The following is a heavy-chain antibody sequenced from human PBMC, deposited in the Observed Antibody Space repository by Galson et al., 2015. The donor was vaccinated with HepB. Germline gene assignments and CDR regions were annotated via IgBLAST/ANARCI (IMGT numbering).Heavy chain of an antibody. CDR2: ITYDGKNI. CDR3: ARALPSGIRGGRVFDH. J-gene: IGHJ4*02. V-gene: IGHV3-30*04. Sequence: SLRLSCAASGFSLSIYAMHWVRQAPGKGLEWVASITYDGKNINYGDSLKGRLTVSRDSAKTSVYLQMNSLRGDDTAVYYCARALPSGIRGGRVFDHWGQGTLVTVSS. D-gene: IGHD3-10*01. CDR1: GFSLSIYA.